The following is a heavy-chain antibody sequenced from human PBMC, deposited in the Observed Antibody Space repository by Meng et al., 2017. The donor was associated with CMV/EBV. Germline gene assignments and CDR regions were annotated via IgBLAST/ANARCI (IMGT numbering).Heavy chain of an antibody. CDR3: ATVVGATTDYNDRQQYNWFDP. V-gene: IGHV1-2*02. D-gene: IGHD3-22*01. CDR1: GYTFTGYY. CDR2: INPDSGGT. J-gene: IGHJ5*02. Sequence: ASVKVSCKASGYTFTGYYMHWVRQAPGQGLEWMGWINPDSGGTNSAQKFQGRVTMTRNTSVSTAYMELSRLRSGDTAVYYCATVVGATTDYNDRQQYNWFDPWGQGTLVTVSS.